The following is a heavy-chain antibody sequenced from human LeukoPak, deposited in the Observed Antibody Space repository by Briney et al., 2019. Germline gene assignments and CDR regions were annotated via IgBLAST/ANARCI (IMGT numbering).Heavy chain of an antibody. CDR3: ARVMVLAAHPTDAFDI. V-gene: IGHV1-2*02. CDR1: GYTFTGYY. Sequence: ATVKVSCKASGYTFTGYYMHWVRQAPGQGLEWMGWINPNSGGTNYAQKFQGRVTMTRDTSISTAYMELSRLRSDDTAVYYCARVMVLAAHPTDAFDIWGQGTMVTVSS. J-gene: IGHJ3*02. D-gene: IGHD6-6*01. CDR2: INPNSGGT.